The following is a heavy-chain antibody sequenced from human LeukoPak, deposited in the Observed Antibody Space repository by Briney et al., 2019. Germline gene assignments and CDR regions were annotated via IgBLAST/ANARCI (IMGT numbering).Heavy chain of an antibody. Sequence: HPGGPLRLSCAASGFAFSSYAMSWVRQAPGKGLEWVSAKSTSGSSTYYADSVKGRFSMSRDTSKDTLYLQLNSLRAEDTAVYYCAKVRSPLFRGGSYCFDYWGQGTLVTVCS. J-gene: IGHJ4*02. V-gene: IGHV3-23*01. CDR2: KSTSGSST. CDR1: GFAFSSYA. D-gene: IGHD1-26*01. CDR3: AKVRSPLFRGGSYCFDY.